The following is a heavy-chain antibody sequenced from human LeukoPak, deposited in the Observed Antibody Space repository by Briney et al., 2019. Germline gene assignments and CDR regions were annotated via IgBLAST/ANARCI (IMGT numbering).Heavy chain of an antibody. D-gene: IGHD3-22*01. J-gene: IGHJ4*02. CDR2: VSSDGGST. Sequence: GGSLRLSCSASGFTFSYFPMHWVRQAHGKGLEYVSAVSSDGGSTYYADSVRGRFTISRDNSKNTLSLQMGSLTTEDTAVYYCVKAILFGSVSYYADWGQGTLVTVSS. V-gene: IGHV3-64D*09. CDR3: VKAILFGSVSYYAD. CDR1: GFTFSYFP.